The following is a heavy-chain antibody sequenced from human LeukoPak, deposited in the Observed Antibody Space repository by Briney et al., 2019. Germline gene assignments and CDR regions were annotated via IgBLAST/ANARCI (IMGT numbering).Heavy chain of an antibody. CDR2: IYTSGST. CDR1: GGSVSSSNYY. J-gene: IGHJ6*03. D-gene: IGHD1-26*01. V-gene: IGHV4-39*07. CDR3: ARTAWGVGATWLKDYYYYMDV. Sequence: PSETLSLTCTVSGGSVSSSNYYWGWIRQPPGKGLEWIGRIYTSGSTNYNPSLKSRVTMSVDTSKNQFSLKLSSVTAADTAVYYCARTAWGVGATWLKDYYYYMDVWGKGTTVTVSS.